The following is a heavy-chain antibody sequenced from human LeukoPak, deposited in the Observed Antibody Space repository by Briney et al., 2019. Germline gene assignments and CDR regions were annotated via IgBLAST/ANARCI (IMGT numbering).Heavy chain of an antibody. J-gene: IGHJ4*02. Sequence: QPGGSLRLSCAASGFTFSSYAMSWVRQAPGKGLEWVSAISGSGGGTYYADSVKGRFTISRDNSKNTLYLQVNSLRAEDTAVYYCAKPSWVVYYFDYWGQGTLVTVSS. D-gene: IGHD2-2*01. CDR2: ISGSGGGT. CDR3: AKPSWVVYYFDY. V-gene: IGHV3-23*01. CDR1: GFTFSSYA.